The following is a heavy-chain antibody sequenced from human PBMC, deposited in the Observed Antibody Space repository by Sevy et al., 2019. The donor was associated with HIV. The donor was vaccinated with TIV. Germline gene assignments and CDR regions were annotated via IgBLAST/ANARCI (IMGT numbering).Heavy chain of an antibody. CDR2: INPNSSDI. D-gene: IGHD2-21*02. Sequence: ASVKVSCQASGYTFTGYYMNWVRQAPGQGLEWMGWINPNSSDIQYSEKFQGRVTMTSDTSISTAYMQLSSLRSDDTAVYYCARDFLAVTSIPCDAFDIWGQGTMVTVSS. J-gene: IGHJ3*02. CDR3: ARDFLAVTSIPCDAFDI. V-gene: IGHV1-2*02. CDR1: GYTFTGYY.